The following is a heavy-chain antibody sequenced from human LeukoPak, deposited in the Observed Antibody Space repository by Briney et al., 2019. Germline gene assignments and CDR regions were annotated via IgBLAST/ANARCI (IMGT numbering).Heavy chain of an antibody. CDR3: ARELFDFDY. D-gene: IGHD3-10*01. CDR1: GFTFSNYA. CDR2: ITGSGNST. J-gene: IGHJ4*02. Sequence: GGSLRLSCAVSGFTFSNYAMPWVRQAPGKGLEWVSEITGSGNSTYSADSVKGRFPISRDNSKNTLYLQMNSLRAEDTAVYYCARELFDFDYWGQGTLVTVSS. V-gene: IGHV3-23*01.